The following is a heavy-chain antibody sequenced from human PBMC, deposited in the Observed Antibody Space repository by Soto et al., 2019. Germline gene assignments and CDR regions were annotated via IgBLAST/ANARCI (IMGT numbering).Heavy chain of an antibody. CDR1: GFTFSSYA. Sequence: GGSLRLSCAASGFTFSSYAMSWVRQAPGKGLEWVSAISGSGGSTYYADSVKGRFTISRDNSKNTLYLQMNSLRAEDTAVYYCAKGGSGSYYPSRWFDPWGQGTLVTVSS. CDR2: ISGSGGST. V-gene: IGHV3-23*01. CDR3: AKGGSGSYYPSRWFDP. J-gene: IGHJ5*02. D-gene: IGHD1-26*01.